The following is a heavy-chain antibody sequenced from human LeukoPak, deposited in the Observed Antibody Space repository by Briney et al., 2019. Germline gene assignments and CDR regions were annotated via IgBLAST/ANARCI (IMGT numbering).Heavy chain of an antibody. CDR1: GYTFTSYY. D-gene: IGHD2-2*03. CDR3: ARDGYCSSTSCSGVPKI. V-gene: IGHV1-46*01. Sequence: ASVKVSCKASGYTFTSYYMHWVRQAPGQGLEWMGIINPSGGSTSYAQKFQGRVTITRDTPISIAYMELSRLRSDDTAVYYCARDGYCSSTSCSGVPKIWGQGTLVTVSS. J-gene: IGHJ4*02. CDR2: INPSGGST.